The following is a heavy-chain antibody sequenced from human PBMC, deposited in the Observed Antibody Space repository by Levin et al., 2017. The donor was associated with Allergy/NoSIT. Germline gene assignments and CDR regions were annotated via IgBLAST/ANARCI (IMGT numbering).Heavy chain of an antibody. CDR1: GGTFSSYP. Sequence: SVKVSCKASGGTFSSYPISWVRQAPGQGLEWMGRIIPILGIANYAQKFQGRVTITADKSTSTAYMELSSLRSEDTAVYYCARPHGTTSTGDYYYYGMDVWGQGTTVTVSS. CDR2: IIPILGIA. D-gene: IGHD1-1*01. J-gene: IGHJ6*02. V-gene: IGHV1-69*02. CDR3: ARPHGTTSTGDYYYYGMDV.